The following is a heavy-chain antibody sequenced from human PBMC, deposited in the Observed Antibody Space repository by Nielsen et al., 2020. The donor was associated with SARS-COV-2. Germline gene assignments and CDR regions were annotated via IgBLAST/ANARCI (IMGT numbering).Heavy chain of an antibody. CDR3: ASDRTGSWTLDY. J-gene: IGHJ4*02. CDR1: GGGGGSDH. CDR2: INPSGDYT. D-gene: IGHD6-13*01. V-gene: IGHV1-46*01. Sequence: ASVKVSCKTSGGGGGSDHMHWVRQAPGQGFEWMGIINPSGDYTTYAQRFQGRVTVTRDTSTSTVYMELSSLRSEDTAVYYCASDRTGSWTLDYWGQGTLVTVSS.